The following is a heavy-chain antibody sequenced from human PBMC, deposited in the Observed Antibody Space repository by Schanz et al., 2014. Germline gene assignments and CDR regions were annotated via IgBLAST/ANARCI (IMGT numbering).Heavy chain of an antibody. Sequence: EVQLVESGGGLVQPGGSLRLSCVASGFSVGNKYMNWVRQAPGKGLEWISYITYNGGTIYYADSVKGRFTISRDNAKNSLYLEMNSLRAEDTALYYCARDRRNADLDYWGQGTLVTVSS. CDR2: ITYNGGTI. D-gene: IGHD1-1*01. CDR3: ARDRRNADLDY. CDR1: GFSVGNKY. J-gene: IGHJ4*02. V-gene: IGHV3-48*01.